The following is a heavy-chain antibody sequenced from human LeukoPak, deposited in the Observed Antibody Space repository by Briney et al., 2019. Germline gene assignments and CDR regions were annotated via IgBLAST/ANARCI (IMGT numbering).Heavy chain of an antibody. V-gene: IGHV1-2*02. CDR2: INPKNAGT. CDR3: ARAKPKNMVRGLIMRRESRYYFDY. CDR1: GYTFTGHY. D-gene: IGHD3-10*01. J-gene: IGHJ4*02. Sequence: ASVKVSCKASGYTFTGHYMHWVRQAPGQGLEWMGWINPKNAGTNYAQKFQGRVTMTRDTSTGTAYMELSRLRSDDTAVYYCARAKPKNMVRGLIMRRESRYYFDYWGQGTLVTVSS.